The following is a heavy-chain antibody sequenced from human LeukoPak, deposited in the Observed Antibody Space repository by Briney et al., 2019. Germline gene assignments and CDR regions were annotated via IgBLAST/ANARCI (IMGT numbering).Heavy chain of an antibody. J-gene: IGHJ6*03. V-gene: IGHV1-18*01. CDR2: ISAYNGNT. CDR3: ASLWNWNYEPYYYYYMDV. D-gene: IGHD1-7*01. Sequence: ASVKVSCKASGYTFTSYGISWVRQAPGQGLEWMGWISAYNGNTNYAQKLQGRVTMTTDTSTSTAYMELRSLRSDDTAVYYCASLWNWNYEPYYYYYMDVWGKGTTVTVSS. CDR1: GYTFTSYG.